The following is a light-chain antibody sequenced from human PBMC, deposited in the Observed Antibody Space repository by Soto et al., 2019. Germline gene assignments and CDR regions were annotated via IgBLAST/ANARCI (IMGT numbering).Light chain of an antibody. CDR1: SSNIGAGYD. J-gene: IGLJ3*02. CDR3: QSYDSSLSGWG. V-gene: IGLV1-40*01. CDR2: GNS. Sequence: QSVLTQPPSVSGAPGQRVTISCTGSSSNIGAGYDVHWYQQLPGTAPKLLIYGNSNLPSGVPDRFSGSKSGTSASLAITGLQAEDEADYYCQSYDSSLSGWGFGGGTKLTVL.